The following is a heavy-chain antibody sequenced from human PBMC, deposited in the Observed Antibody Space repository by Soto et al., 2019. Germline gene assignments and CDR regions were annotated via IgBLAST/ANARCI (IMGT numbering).Heavy chain of an antibody. CDR2: ISSSSSYI. Sequence: PGGSLRLSCAASGFTFSSYSMNWVRQAPEKGLEWVSSISSSSSYIYYADSVKGRFTISRDNAKNSLYLQMNSLRAEDTAVYYCARFLYYDFWSGSHPHYGMDVWGQGTTVTVSS. CDR1: GFTFSSYS. V-gene: IGHV3-21*01. J-gene: IGHJ6*02. D-gene: IGHD3-3*01. CDR3: ARFLYYDFWSGSHPHYGMDV.